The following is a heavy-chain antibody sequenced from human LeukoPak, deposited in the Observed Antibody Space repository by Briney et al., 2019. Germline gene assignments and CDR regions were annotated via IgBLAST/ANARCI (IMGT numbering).Heavy chain of an antibody. CDR1: GFTLSYYW. J-gene: IGHJ5*02. CDR2: INGDGSST. D-gene: IGHD1/OR15-1a*01. CDR3: TRDPRNKGFDP. V-gene: IGHV3-74*01. Sequence: QPGRSLRLSCAASGFTLSYYWMHWVRQAPGKGLVWVSCINGDGSSTNYADSVKGRFTISRDNAKNTLYLEMNSLRAEDTAVYYCTRDPRNKGFDPWGQGTLVTVSS.